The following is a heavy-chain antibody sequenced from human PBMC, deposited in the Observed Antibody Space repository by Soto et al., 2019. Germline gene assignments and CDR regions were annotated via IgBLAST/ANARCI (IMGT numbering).Heavy chain of an antibody. V-gene: IGHV1-69*01. D-gene: IGHD5-18*01. Sequence: SVKVSCKASGGTFSSYAISWVRQAPGQGLEWMGGIIPIFGTANYAQKFQGRVTITADESTSTAYMELSSLRSEDTAVYYCARDNAAMVYGMDVWGQGTTVTVSS. CDR2: IIPIFGTA. CDR1: GGTFSSYA. CDR3: ARDNAAMVYGMDV. J-gene: IGHJ6*02.